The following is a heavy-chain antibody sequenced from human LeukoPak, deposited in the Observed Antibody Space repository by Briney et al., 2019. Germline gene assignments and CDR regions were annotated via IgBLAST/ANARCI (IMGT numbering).Heavy chain of an antibody. Sequence: GGSLRLSCAVSGFTFRTNGMHWVRQAPGKGLEWVAVISYDEKTQYYADSVKGRFTISRDNSKNTLYLQMNSLRGEDTAVYYCTKEYCGGGRCNDDFFDYWGQGTLVTVPS. CDR2: ISYDEKTQ. V-gene: IGHV3-30*18. CDR3: TKEYCGGGRCNDDFFDY. CDR1: GFTFRTNG. J-gene: IGHJ4*02. D-gene: IGHD2-15*01.